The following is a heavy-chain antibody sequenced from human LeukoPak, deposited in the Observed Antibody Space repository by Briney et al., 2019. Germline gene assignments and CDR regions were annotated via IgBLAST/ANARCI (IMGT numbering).Heavy chain of an antibody. J-gene: IGHJ4*02. CDR3: ARDLRVSGYLASFEY. Sequence: SQTLSLTCTVSGGSISSGGYYWSWIRQPPGKGLEWIGYIYHSGSTYYNPSLKSRVTISVDKSKNQFSLKLSSVTAADTAVYYCARDLRVSGYLASFEYWGQGTLVTVSS. V-gene: IGHV4-30-2*01. CDR1: GGSISSGGYY. CDR2: IYHSGST. D-gene: IGHD3-22*01.